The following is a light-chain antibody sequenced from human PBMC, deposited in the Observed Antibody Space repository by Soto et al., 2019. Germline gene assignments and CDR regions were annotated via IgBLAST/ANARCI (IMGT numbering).Light chain of an antibody. CDR2: EGS. V-gene: IGLV2-23*03. CDR1: SSDVGDYNL. CDR3: CSFSFAGSSTV. Sequence: QSALNQPASVSGSPEQSITISCTGTSSDVGDYNLVSWYQQHPGKVPKLIIYEGSKRPSGVSDRFSGSKSGNTAALTISGLQAEDEGDYYCCSFSFAGSSTVFGTGTKLTVL. J-gene: IGLJ1*01.